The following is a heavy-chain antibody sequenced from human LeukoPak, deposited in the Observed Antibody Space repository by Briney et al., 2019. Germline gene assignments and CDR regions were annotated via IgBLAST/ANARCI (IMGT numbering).Heavy chain of an antibody. V-gene: IGHV3-66*01. J-gene: IGHJ5*02. CDR3: ARXPGAAAGNLWS. D-gene: IGHD6-25*01. CDR2: IFSGGGT. CDR1: GLTVSNNY. Sequence: GGSLRLSCVVSGLTVSNNYMTWVRQAPGKGLEWVSLIFSGGGTYYADSVKGRFTISRDSSKNTLYLQMNSLRAEDTALYYCARXPGAAAGNLWSWGQGTLVTVSS.